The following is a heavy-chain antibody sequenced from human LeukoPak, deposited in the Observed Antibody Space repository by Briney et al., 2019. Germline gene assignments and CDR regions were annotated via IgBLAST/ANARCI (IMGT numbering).Heavy chain of an antibody. CDR1: SGSINSGDFY. Sequence: SQXXXXTCSVSSGSINSGDFYWRWIRQPPGTGPEWIGFIYYSGTTYYNPSLGSRLTISVDTSKNQFFLKLRSVTAADTAVYYCARVGRKDGNHPPNWFDSWGRGTLVTVSS. CDR2: IYYSGTT. J-gene: IGHJ5*01. V-gene: IGHV4-30-4*01. D-gene: IGHD5-24*01. CDR3: ARVGRKDGNHPPNWFDS.